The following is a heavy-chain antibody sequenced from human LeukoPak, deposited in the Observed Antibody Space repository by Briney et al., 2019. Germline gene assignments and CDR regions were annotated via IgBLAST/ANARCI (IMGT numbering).Heavy chain of an antibody. V-gene: IGHV1-8*03. CDR2: MNPNSGNT. CDR1: GYTFTSYD. D-gene: IGHD3-10*01. CDR3: ARSSSMVRGSKPGFDP. J-gene: IGHJ5*02. Sequence: ASVKVSCKASGYTFTSYDINWVRQATGQGLEWMGWMNPNSGNTGYAQKFQGRVTITRNTSISTAYMELSSLRSEDTAVYYCARSSSMVRGSKPGFDPWGQGTLVTVSS.